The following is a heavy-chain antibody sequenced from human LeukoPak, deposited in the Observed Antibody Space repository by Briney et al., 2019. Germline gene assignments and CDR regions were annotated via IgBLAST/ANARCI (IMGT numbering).Heavy chain of an antibody. CDR2: IYTSGST. D-gene: IGHD3-3*01. Sequence: QPSETLSLTCTVSGGSISSYYWSWIRQPAGKGLEWIGRIYTSGSTNYNPSLKSRVTMSVDTSKNQFSLKLSSVTAADTAVYYCARHYDFWSDLTQTNYYYYYMDVWGKGTTVTVSS. CDR3: ARHYDFWSDLTQTNYYYYYMDV. J-gene: IGHJ6*03. CDR1: GGSISSYY. V-gene: IGHV4-4*07.